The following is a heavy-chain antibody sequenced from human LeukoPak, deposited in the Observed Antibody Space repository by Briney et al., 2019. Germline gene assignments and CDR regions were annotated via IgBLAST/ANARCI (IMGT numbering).Heavy chain of an antibody. Sequence: ASVKVSCKASGYTFTSYAMHWVRQAPGQRLEWMGWINAGNGNTKYSQKFQGRVTITRDTSASTAYMELSSLRSEDTAVYYCARGGSGVRLLWFGEADYYYGMDVWGQGTTVTVSS. CDR3: ARGGSGVRLLWFGEADYYYGMDV. J-gene: IGHJ6*02. CDR1: GYTFTSYA. CDR2: INAGNGNT. D-gene: IGHD3-10*01. V-gene: IGHV1-3*01.